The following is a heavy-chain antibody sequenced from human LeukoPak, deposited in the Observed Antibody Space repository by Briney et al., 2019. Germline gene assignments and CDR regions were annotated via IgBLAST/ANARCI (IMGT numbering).Heavy chain of an antibody. Sequence: PGGSLGLSCAASGFTVSSNYMSWVRQAPGKGLEWVSVIYSGGSTYYADSVKGRFTISRDNSKNTLYLQINSLRAEDTAVYYCASERWLVGGGFDYWGQGTLVTVSS. CDR2: IYSGGST. V-gene: IGHV3-66*01. D-gene: IGHD6-19*01. CDR1: GFTVSSNY. CDR3: ASERWLVGGGFDY. J-gene: IGHJ4*02.